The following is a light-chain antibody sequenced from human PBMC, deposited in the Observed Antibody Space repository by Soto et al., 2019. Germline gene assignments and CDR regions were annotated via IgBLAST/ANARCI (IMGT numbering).Light chain of an antibody. CDR1: SSDVGTYNL. J-gene: IGLJ2*01. V-gene: IGLV2-23*01. CDR2: EGN. CDR3: CSYAPSRTML. Sequence: QSVLTQPASVSGSPGESITISCTGTSSDVGTYNLVTWYQQHPARVPKLILYEGNKRPSGVSSRFSASKSGHTASLTNSGLQAEDEADYFCCSYAPSRTMLFGGGTKLTVL.